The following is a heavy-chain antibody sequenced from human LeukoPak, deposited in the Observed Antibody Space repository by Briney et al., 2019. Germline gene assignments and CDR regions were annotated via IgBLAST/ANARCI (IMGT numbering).Heavy chain of an antibody. D-gene: IGHD3-9*01. Sequence: PSETLSLTCTVSGGSISSYYWSWIRQPAGKGLEWIGRIYTSGSTNYNPSLKSRVTMSVDTSKNQFSLKLSSVTAADTAVYYCARDDILTGYEGFDPWGQGTLVTVSS. CDR1: GGSISSYY. J-gene: IGHJ5*02. V-gene: IGHV4-4*07. CDR2: IYTSGST. CDR3: ARDDILTGYEGFDP.